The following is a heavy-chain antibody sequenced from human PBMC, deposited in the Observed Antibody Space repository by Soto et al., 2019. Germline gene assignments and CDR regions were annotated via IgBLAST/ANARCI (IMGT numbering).Heavy chain of an antibody. J-gene: IGHJ4*02. D-gene: IGHD6-13*01. Sequence: GGSLRLSCAASGFTFSSYAMSWVRQAPGKGLEWVSAISGSGGSTYYADSAKGRFTISRDNSKNTLYLQMNSLRAEDTAVYYCAKVHLIAAAGSPFFDYWGQGTLVTVSS. V-gene: IGHV3-23*01. CDR3: AKVHLIAAAGSPFFDY. CDR1: GFTFSSYA. CDR2: ISGSGGST.